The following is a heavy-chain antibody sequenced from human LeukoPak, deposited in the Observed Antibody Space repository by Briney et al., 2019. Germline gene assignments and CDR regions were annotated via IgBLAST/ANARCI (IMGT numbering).Heavy chain of an antibody. CDR1: GFTFSSYE. J-gene: IGHJ3*02. Sequence: PGGSLRLSCVASGFTFSSYEMNWVRQAPGKGLEWVSYISSSGSTIYYADSVKGRFTISRDNAKNSLYLQMNSLRAEDTAVYYCARVGEPYYYDSSGYDDAFDIWGQGTMVTVSS. CDR3: ARVGEPYYYDSSGYDDAFDI. D-gene: IGHD3-22*01. CDR2: ISSSGSTI. V-gene: IGHV3-48*03.